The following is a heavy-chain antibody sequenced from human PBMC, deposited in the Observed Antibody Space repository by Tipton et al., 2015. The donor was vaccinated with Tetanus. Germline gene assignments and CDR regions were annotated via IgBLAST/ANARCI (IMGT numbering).Heavy chain of an antibody. CDR3: ARHEESTDYCDN. Sequence: TLSLTCTVSGASISSSDYYWGWIRQPPGKGLEWIGSMYYSGSTYYNSSLQSRVTISLDTSKNQFSLKLSSVTATDTAVYYCARHEESTDYCDNWGQGTLVTVSS. V-gene: IGHV4-39*01. D-gene: IGHD5/OR15-5a*01. CDR1: GASISSSDYY. J-gene: IGHJ4*02. CDR2: MYYSGST.